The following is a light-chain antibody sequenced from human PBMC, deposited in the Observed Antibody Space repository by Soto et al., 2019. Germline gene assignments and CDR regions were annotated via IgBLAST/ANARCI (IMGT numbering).Light chain of an antibody. CDR3: QQYKSFSLT. CDR2: KTS. Sequence: DIQMTQSPSTLSASVGDRATIACRASQSIDSWLAWYQQKPGKAPKLLIYKTSNLESGVPSRFSGSGSGTEFSLTISSLQPDDFATYYCQQYKSFSLTFGGGTKVDVK. J-gene: IGKJ4*01. CDR1: QSIDSW. V-gene: IGKV1-5*03.